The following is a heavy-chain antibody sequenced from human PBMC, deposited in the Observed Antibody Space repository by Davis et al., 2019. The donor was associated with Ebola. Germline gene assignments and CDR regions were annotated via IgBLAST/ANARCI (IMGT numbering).Heavy chain of an antibody. V-gene: IGHV3-53*01. D-gene: IGHD4-17*01. CDR2: IYSGGST. J-gene: IGHJ4*02. CDR1: GFTFSSYS. Sequence: GESLKISCAASGFTFSSYSMNWVRQAPGKGLEWVSVIYSGGSTYYADSVKGRFTISRDNSKNTLYLQMNSLRAEDTAVYYCARINPTRLGDPVDYWGQGTLVTVSS. CDR3: ARINPTRLGDPVDY.